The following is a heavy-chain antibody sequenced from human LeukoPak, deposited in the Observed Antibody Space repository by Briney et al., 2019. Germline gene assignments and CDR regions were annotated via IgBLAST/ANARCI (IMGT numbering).Heavy chain of an antibody. CDR2: ISAYNGNT. V-gene: IGHV1-18*01. CDR1: GYTFTSYG. Sequence: GASGKVSCKASGYTFTSYGISWVRQAPGQGLEWMGWISAYNGNTNYAQKLQGGVTMTTDTSTSTAYMELRSLRSDDTAVYYCARVEGYCSSTSCYREGFDYWGQGTLVTVSS. CDR3: ARVEGYCSSTSCYREGFDY. J-gene: IGHJ4*02. D-gene: IGHD2-2*01.